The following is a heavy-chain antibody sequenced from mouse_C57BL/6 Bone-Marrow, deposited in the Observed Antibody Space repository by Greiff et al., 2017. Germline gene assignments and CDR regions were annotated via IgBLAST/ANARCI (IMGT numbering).Heavy chain of an antibody. CDR2: INPSNGGT. D-gene: IGHD3-2*02. Sequence: VQLQQPGTELVKPGASVKLSCKASGYTFTSYWMHWVKQRPGQGLEWIGNINPSNGGTNYNEKFKSKATLTVDKSSSTAYMQLSSLTSEDSAVYYCARSRQLRLHYFDYWGQGTTLTVSS. CDR1: GYTFTSYW. V-gene: IGHV1-53*01. CDR3: ARSRQLRLHYFDY. J-gene: IGHJ2*01.